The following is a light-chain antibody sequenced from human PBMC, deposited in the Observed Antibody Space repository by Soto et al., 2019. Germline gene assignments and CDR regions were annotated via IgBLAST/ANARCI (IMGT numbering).Light chain of an antibody. CDR2: EVS. CDR1: SSDVGSYDL. V-gene: IGLV2-23*02. J-gene: IGLJ7*01. Sequence: QSVLTQPASVSGSPGQSITISCTGTSSDVGSYDLVSWYQRHPTKAPKLMIYEVSKRPSGVSNGFSGSKSDNPASLTISGLQAEDEADYYCCSYAGRSTLAVFGGGTQLTVL. CDR3: CSYAGRSTLAV.